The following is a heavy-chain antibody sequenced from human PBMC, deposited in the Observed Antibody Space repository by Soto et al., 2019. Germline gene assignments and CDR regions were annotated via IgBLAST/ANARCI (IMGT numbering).Heavy chain of an antibody. CDR2: IIPLIGTT. CDR1: GGTFSTHG. D-gene: IGHD2-8*01. CDR3: AREVCSSGLCYFPHRLVH. J-gene: IGHJ4*02. V-gene: IGHV1-69*06. Sequence: SVKVSCKTSGGTFSTHGISWVRQAPGQGLEWMGGIIPLIGTTNNVEKFQDRISFTADKSTNTAYMELRSLTSEDTAIYYCAREVCSSGLCYFPHRLVHWGQGTLVTV.